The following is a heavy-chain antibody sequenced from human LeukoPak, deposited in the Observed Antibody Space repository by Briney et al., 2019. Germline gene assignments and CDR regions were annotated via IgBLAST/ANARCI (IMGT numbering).Heavy chain of an antibody. CDR1: GGSISSGGYY. CDR2: SYYSGST. D-gene: IGHD1-26*01. J-gene: IGHJ4*02. Sequence: SQTLSLTCTVSGGSISSGGYYWSWIRQHPGKGLEWIGYSYYSGSTYYNPSLKSRVTISVDTSKNQFSLKLSSVTAADTAVYYCATWYSGSYRIDYWGQGTLVTVSS. CDR3: ATWYSGSYRIDY. V-gene: IGHV4-31*03.